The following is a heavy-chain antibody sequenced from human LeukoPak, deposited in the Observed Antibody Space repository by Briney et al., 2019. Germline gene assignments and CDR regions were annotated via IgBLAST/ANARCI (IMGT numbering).Heavy chain of an antibody. V-gene: IGHV4-38-2*02. CDR3: ARHSRCSSTSCEVTWFDP. Sequence: SETLSLTCTVSGYSISSGYYWGWIRQPPGKGLEWIGSIYHSGSTYYNPSLKSRVTISVDTSKNQFSLKLSSVTAADTAVYYCARHSRCSSTSCEVTWFDPWGQGTLVTVSS. D-gene: IGHD2-2*01. CDR2: IYHSGST. CDR1: GYSISSGYY. J-gene: IGHJ5*02.